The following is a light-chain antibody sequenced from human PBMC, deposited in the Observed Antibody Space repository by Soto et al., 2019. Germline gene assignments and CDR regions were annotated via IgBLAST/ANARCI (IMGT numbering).Light chain of an antibody. V-gene: IGKV1-5*03. CDR2: KAS. CDR1: QSISSW. CDR3: QQYNSYPFT. J-gene: IGKJ3*01. Sequence: DIQMTQSPSTLSASVGDRVTITCRASQSISSWLAWYQQKPGKAPKLLIYKASSLESGVPSRFSGSGSGTEFTLTISSLQPDDFATYYCQQYNSYPFTFGHGNKVDIK.